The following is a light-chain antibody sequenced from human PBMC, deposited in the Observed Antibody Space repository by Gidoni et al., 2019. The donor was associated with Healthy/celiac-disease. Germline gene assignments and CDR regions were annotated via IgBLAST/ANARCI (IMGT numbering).Light chain of an antibody. J-gene: IGKJ2*01. V-gene: IGKV3-11*01. CDR1: QSVSSY. CDR2: DAS. CDR3: KQRSNWS. Sequence: ELVLTQSPPTLSLSPGERATLACRASQSVSSYLAWYQQKPGQAPRLLIYDASTRATGIPARFSGSGSGTDFTLTISSREPEDFAVYYCKQRSNWSFXQXTKLEIK.